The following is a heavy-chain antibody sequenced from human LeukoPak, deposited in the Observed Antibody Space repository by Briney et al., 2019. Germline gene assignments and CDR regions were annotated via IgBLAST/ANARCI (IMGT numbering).Heavy chain of an antibody. CDR3: ARAPRTNGKYYFDY. V-gene: IGHV3-21*01. CDR1: GFTFSSYS. Sequence: GGSLRLSCAASGFTFSSYSMNCGRQAPGKGLEWVSSIISSSSYIYYADSVKGRFTISRDNAKNSLYLQMNSLRAEDTAVYYCARAPRTNGKYYFDYWGQGTLVTVSS. D-gene: IGHD2-8*01. J-gene: IGHJ4*02. CDR2: IISSSSYI.